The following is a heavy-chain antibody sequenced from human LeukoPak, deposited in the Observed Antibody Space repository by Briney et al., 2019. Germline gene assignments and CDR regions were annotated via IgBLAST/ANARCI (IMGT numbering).Heavy chain of an antibody. V-gene: IGHV5-51*01. Sequence: GESLKISCKGSGYSFTTYWIAWVRQMPGKGLEWMGIIYPGDSDTRYGPSFQGQVTTSADKSISTAYLQWSSLKASDTAMYYCARHPDCTRTSCYVDYYGMDVWGQGTTVTVSS. CDR1: GYSFTTYW. CDR3: ARHPDCTRTSCYVDYYGMDV. D-gene: IGHD2-2*01. CDR2: IYPGDSDT. J-gene: IGHJ6*02.